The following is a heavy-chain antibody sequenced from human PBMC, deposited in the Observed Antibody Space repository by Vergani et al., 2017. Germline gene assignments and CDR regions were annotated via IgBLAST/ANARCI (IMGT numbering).Heavy chain of an antibody. Sequence: QVPLVPSGAEVKKPGASVKVSCKASGYTFTSYYMHWVRQAPGQGLVWMGIINPSGGSTRYAHKFQGRFTMTRATSTSTVYMERSSLRSEDTAVYYCARVVVGYSSSCDWFDPWGQGTLVTVSA. V-gene: IGHV1-46*01. J-gene: IGHJ5*02. CDR3: ARVVVGYSSSCDWFDP. D-gene: IGHD6-13*01. CDR1: GYTFTSYY. CDR2: INPSGGST.